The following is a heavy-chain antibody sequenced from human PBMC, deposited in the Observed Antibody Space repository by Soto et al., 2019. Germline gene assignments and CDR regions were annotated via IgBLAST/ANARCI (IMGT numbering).Heavy chain of an antibody. V-gene: IGHV3-30*03. J-gene: IGHJ6*02. D-gene: IGHD4-4*01. CDR1: GFSLSSYG. Sequence: GGSLRLSCAASGFSLSSYGMHWVRQAPGKGLEWVAFMSHDATNAHYTDSVKGRFSISRDNFKNKLYLQMTSLRAEDTAIYYYERAYDYTRSNAYYGLDVWGQGTTVTVSS. CDR3: ERAYDYTRSNAYYGLDV. CDR2: MSHDATNA.